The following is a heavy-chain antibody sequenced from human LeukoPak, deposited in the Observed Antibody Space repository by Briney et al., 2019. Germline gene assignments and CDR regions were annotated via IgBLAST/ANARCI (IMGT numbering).Heavy chain of an antibody. Sequence: SQTLSLTCAISGDIVSSNSVSWNWIRQSPSRGLEWLGRTYYRSTWYNDYAVSVRGRITVNPDTSKNQFSLHLNSVTPEDTAVYYCARRLTQYDCFDPWGQGILVTVSS. CDR3: ARRLTQYDCFDP. J-gene: IGHJ5*02. CDR2: TYYRSTWYN. V-gene: IGHV6-1*01. CDR1: GDIVSSNSVS. D-gene: IGHD2-2*01.